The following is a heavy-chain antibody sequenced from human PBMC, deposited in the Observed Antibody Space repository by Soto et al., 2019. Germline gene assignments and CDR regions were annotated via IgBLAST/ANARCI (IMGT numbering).Heavy chain of an antibody. V-gene: IGHV3-30*18. D-gene: IGHD3-3*01. CDR2: VSHDGNSK. J-gene: IGHJ6*02. CDR3: AKDTGYYDFWSGSSPYYYAMDV. CDR1: VFTFSSYA. Sequence: GSLRISCAASVFTFSSYAMHWVRQAPGKGLEWVAIVSHDGNSKYYADSVEGRFTISRDNSNNTLYLQMNSLRAEDTALFYCAKDTGYYDFWSGSSPYYYAMDVWGQGTTVTVSS.